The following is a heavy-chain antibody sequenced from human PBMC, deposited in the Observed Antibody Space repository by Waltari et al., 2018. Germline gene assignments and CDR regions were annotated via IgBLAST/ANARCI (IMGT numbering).Heavy chain of an antibody. V-gene: IGHV1-69*14. Sequence: QVQLVQSGAEVKKPGSSVKVSCKASGGTFSSYAISWVRQAPGQGLEWMGGVIPIFGTANYAQKFQGRVTITADKSTSTAYMELSSLRSEDTAVYYCARVGIFMITFGGAGAFDIWGQGTMVTVSS. CDR2: VIPIFGTA. D-gene: IGHD3-16*01. CDR3: ARVGIFMITFGGAGAFDI. J-gene: IGHJ3*02. CDR1: GGTFSSYA.